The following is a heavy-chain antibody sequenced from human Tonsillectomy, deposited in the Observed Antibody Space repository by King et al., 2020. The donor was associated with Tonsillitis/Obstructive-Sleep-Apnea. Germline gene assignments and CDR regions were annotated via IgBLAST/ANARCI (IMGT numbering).Heavy chain of an antibody. D-gene: IGHD6-13*01. V-gene: IGHV3-30*04. CDR2: ISHDGSKK. Sequence: VQLVESGGGVVQPGRSLRLSCVGSGFTLNNYTLQWVRQAPGRGLEWVAVISHDGSKKYYTDSVKGRFTISRDNSKNKVYLQMNSLGAEDTAVYYCARDQKQQLVPGFFDYWGQGTLVTVSS. J-gene: IGHJ4*02. CDR1: GFTLNNYT. CDR3: ARDQKQQLVPGFFDY.